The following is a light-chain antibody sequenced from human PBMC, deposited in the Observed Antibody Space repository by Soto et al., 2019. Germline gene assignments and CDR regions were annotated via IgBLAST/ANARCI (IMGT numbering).Light chain of an antibody. V-gene: IGLV4-69*01. CDR2: LNSDGSH. J-gene: IGLJ2*01. CDR3: QSWGTGIHRV. CDR1: SGHSTYA. Sequence: QSVLAQSPSASASLGASVKLTCTLSSGHSTYAIAWHQQQPEKGPRYLMKLNSDGSHTKGDGIPERFSGSSSGAERYLSISSLQSEDEADYYCQSWGTGIHRVFGGGTKVTVL.